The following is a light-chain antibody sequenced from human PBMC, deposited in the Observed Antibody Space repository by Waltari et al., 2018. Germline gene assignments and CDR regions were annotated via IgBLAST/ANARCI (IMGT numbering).Light chain of an antibody. V-gene: IGKV3-20*01. CDR2: GTS. CDR1: QTVSNTF. Sequence: EIVLTQSPGTLSLSPGERATLSCRASQTVSNTFLAWYQQKPGQAPRLLLYGTSKRTSGIPDRFTGSGSGTDFTLTITRLEPEDFGVYFCQQFGSPPYTFGQGTKVEIK. J-gene: IGKJ2*01. CDR3: QQFGSPPYT.